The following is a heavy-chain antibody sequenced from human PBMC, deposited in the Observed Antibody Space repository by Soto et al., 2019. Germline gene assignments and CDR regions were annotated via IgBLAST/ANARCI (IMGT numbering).Heavy chain of an antibody. Sequence: EVQLLESGGGLVQPGGSLRLSCAASGFTFNNYAMTWVRQAPGKGLEWVSAISGGGDTTSYADSVKGRFTVSRDGSKNTPYLRISSLSTEDTDLNCRAKGGGGSGNLAPRGDFWGQGTLVTVCS. CDR1: GFTFNNYA. CDR3: AKGGGGSGNLAPRGDF. CDR2: ISGGGDTT. D-gene: IGHD3-10*01. J-gene: IGHJ4*02. V-gene: IGHV3-23*01.